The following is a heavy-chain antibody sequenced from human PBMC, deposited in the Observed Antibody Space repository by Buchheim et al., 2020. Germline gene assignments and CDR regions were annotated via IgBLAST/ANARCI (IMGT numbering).Heavy chain of an antibody. CDR3: AKDLSLSLGYCSNTSCFYYYYGMDV. D-gene: IGHD2-2*01. V-gene: IGHV3-23*01. Sequence: EVQLLESGGGLVQPGGSLRLSCAASGFTFSSYAMSWVRQAPGKGLEWVSAISGSGGSTYYADSVKGRFTISRDNSKNTLYLQMNSLRAEDTAVYYCAKDLSLSLGYCSNTSCFYYYYGMDVWGQGTT. CDR2: ISGSGGST. J-gene: IGHJ6*02. CDR1: GFTFSSYA.